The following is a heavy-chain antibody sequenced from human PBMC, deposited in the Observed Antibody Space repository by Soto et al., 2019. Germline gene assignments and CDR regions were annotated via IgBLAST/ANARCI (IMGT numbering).Heavy chain of an antibody. D-gene: IGHD2-2*01. V-gene: IGHV3-30*18. CDR2: ISYDGSNK. Sequence: QVQLVESGGGVVQPGRSLRLSCAASGFTFSSYGMHWVRQAPGKGLEWVAVISYDGSNKYYADSVKGRFTISRDNSKNTLYLQMNSLRAEDTAVYYCAKPVSTSPTTWFDPWGQGTLVTVSS. J-gene: IGHJ5*02. CDR1: GFTFSSYG. CDR3: AKPVSTSPTTWFDP.